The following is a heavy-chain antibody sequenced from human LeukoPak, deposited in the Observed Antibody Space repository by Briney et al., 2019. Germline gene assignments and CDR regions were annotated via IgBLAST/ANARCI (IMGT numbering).Heavy chain of an antibody. CDR2: IXYSGXT. V-gene: IGHV4-28*01. CDR1: XXSIXXXXX. D-gene: IGHD3-22*01. J-gene: IGHJ4*02. Sequence: SDXLSLTCAXSXXSIXXXXXXGXXXXXXXXXXEXIGXIXYSGXTFXDPSXKXRVTMSVDTSNNQFSLKLSSVTAVDSAVYYCARNDYESSGFDFWGQGALVTVSS. CDR3: ARNDYESSGFDF.